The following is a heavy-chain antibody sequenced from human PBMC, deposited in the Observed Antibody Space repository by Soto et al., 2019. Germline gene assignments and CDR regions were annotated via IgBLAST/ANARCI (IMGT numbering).Heavy chain of an antibody. CDR3: ARDLGIVGANAYYYYYGMDV. D-gene: IGHD1-26*01. CDR2: ISAYNGNT. CDR1: GYTFTSYG. J-gene: IGHJ6*04. V-gene: IGHV1-18*01. Sequence: ASLKVSGKASGYTFTSYGISWVRQAPGQGLEWMGWISAYNGNTNYAQKLQGRVTMTTDTSTSTAYMELRSLRSDDTAVYYCARDLGIVGANAYYYYYGMDVWGKGTTVTVSS.